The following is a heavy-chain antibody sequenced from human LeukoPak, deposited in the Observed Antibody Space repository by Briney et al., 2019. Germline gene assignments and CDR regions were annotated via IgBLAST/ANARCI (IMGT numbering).Heavy chain of an antibody. V-gene: IGHV3-30-3*01. D-gene: IGHD1-26*01. CDR1: GFTFSSYA. CDR2: ISYDGSNK. CDR3: ARSGVGVRRDVFHH. Sequence: GGSLRLSCAASGFTFSSYAMHWVRQAPGKGLEWVAVISYDGSNKYYADSVKGRFTISRDNSKNTLYLQMNSLRVEDTAVYYCARSGVGVRRDVFHHWGQGTLVTVSS. J-gene: IGHJ1*01.